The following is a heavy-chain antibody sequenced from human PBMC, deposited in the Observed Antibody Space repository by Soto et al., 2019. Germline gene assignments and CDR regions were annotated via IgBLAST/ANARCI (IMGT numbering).Heavy chain of an antibody. CDR2: IFYDAYT. V-gene: IGHV4-39*01. CDR3: ARLQAAVPHY. Sequence: QVQLQESGPGLVMPSETLSLTCTVSGDSISGSPYFWGWIRQPPGKRLEWIGSIFYDAYTLYTPSLKSQVTISVDTSKNQFSLKLTSVAAADTAIYFCARLQAAVPHYWGQGILVTVSS. CDR1: GDSISGSPYF. J-gene: IGHJ4*02. D-gene: IGHD6-13*01.